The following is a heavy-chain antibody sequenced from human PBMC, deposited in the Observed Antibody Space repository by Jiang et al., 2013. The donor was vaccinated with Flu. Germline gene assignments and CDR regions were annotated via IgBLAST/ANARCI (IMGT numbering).Heavy chain of an antibody. D-gene: IGHD6-13*01. V-gene: IGHV4-59*08. J-gene: IGHJ2*01. CDR3: AIGAYSSSYWYFDL. Sequence: TLSLTCTVSGGSISSYYWSWIRQPPGKGLEWIGYIYYSGSTNYNPSLKSRVTISVDTSKNQFSLKLSSVTAADTAVYYCAIGAYSSSYWYFDLWGRGTLVTVSS. CDR2: IYYSGST. CDR1: GGSISSYY.